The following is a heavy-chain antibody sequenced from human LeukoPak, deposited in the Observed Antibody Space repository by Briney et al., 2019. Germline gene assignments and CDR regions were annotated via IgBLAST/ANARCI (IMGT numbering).Heavy chain of an antibody. J-gene: IGHJ4*02. D-gene: IGHD5-18*01. CDR3: ARMSGYSYGPFDY. CDR1: GFTFDDYG. Sequence: GGSLRLSCAASGFTFDDYGMSWVRQAPGKGLEWVSGINWNGGSTGYADSVKGRFTISRDNSKNTLYLQMNSLRTEDTAVYYCARMSGYSYGPFDYWGQGTLVTVSS. CDR2: INWNGGST. V-gene: IGHV3-20*04.